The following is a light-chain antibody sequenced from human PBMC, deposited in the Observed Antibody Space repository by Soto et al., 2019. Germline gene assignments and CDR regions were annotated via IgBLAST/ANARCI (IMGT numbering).Light chain of an antibody. J-gene: IGLJ3*02. Sequence: QSVLTQPPSASGTPGQRVTISCSGSSSNIGSNAVSWYQHFPGTAPKVLIYSDDQRPSGVPDRFSGSKSGTSASLAISGPQAEDEADYFCAAWGDSLNTGVFGGGTKLTVL. V-gene: IGLV1-44*01. CDR3: AAWGDSLNTGV. CDR1: SSNIGSNA. CDR2: SDD.